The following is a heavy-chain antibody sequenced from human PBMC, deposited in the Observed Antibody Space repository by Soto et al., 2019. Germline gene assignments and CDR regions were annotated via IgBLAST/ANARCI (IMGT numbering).Heavy chain of an antibody. D-gene: IGHD3-22*01. CDR2: ISAYNGNT. Sequence: ASVKVSCKASGYTFTGYGITWVRQAPGQGLEWMGWISAYNGNTNYAQKLQGRVTMTTDTSTTTAYMEMRSLRSDDTAVYYCARGYYDTSGYYPSDYWGQGTLVTVSS. V-gene: IGHV1-18*01. J-gene: IGHJ4*02. CDR1: GYTFTGYG. CDR3: ARGYYDTSGYYPSDY.